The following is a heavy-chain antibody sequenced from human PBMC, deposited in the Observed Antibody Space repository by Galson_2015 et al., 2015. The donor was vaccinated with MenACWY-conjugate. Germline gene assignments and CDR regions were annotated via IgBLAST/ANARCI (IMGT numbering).Heavy chain of an antibody. CDR3: ARTAGSVPP. J-gene: IGHJ5*02. CDR2: ISATSATI. D-gene: IGHD6-13*01. CDR1: GFSLSKFG. V-gene: IGHV3-21*01. Sequence: PRLSCAASGFSLSKFGMNWVRPAPGKGLEGVSSISATSATIYYADSVKGRFTISRDNAKNSLYLQMNILRAEDTAVYYCARTAGSVPPWGLGTLVTVSS.